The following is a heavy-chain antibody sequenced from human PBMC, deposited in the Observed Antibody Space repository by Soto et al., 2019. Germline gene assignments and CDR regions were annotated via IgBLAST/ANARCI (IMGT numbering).Heavy chain of an antibody. CDR3: ARGPLLWFGEFIYGMDV. CDR2: IIPILGIA. Sequence: QVQLVQSGAEVKKPGSSVKVSCKASGGTFSSYTISWVRQAPGQGLEWMGRIIPILGIANYAQKFQGRVTITADKSTSTAYMELSSLRSEDTAVYYCARGPLLWFGEFIYGMDVWGQGTTVTVS. J-gene: IGHJ6*02. D-gene: IGHD3-10*01. CDR1: GGTFSSYT. V-gene: IGHV1-69*02.